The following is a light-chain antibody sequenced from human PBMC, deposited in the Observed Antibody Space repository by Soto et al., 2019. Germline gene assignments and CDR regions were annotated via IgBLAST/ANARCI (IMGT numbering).Light chain of an antibody. CDR3: QQYNNYPYT. CDR1: QSISSW. CDR2: KAS. J-gene: IGKJ2*01. V-gene: IGKV1-5*03. Sequence: DIQMTQSPSTLSASVGDRVTITCRASQSISSWVAWYQQKPGKAPKLLNYKASSLESGVPSRVSGSGSGKEFTLTISSLEAGAFATYYCQQYNNYPYTFGQGTKLEIK.